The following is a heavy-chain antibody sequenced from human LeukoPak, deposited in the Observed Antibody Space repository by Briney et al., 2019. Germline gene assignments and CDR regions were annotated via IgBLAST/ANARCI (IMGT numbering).Heavy chain of an antibody. CDR3: AKGGYRSGSPLYFFDY. CDR2: IYSSGSA. J-gene: IGHJ4*02. D-gene: IGHD5-18*01. CDR1: GFTFSSYG. Sequence: GGSLRLSCAASGFTFSSYGMRWVRQAPGKGLEWVSVIYSSGSAYYADSVKGRFTISRDTSKNTLYLQMTSLRAEDTTVYYCAKGGYRSGSPLYFFDYWGQGTLVTVSS. V-gene: IGHV3-NL1*01.